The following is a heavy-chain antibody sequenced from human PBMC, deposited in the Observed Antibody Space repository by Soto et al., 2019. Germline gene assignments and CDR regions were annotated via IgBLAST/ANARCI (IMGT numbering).Heavy chain of an antibody. Sequence: ASVKVSCKASGYTFTSCYMHWVRQAPGQGLEWMGIINPSGGSTSYAQKFQGRVTITTDKSTSTAYMELSSLRSEDTAVYYCARGFGTVTTFMAWYEYWGQGTLVTVSS. CDR2: INPSGGST. CDR1: GYTFTSCY. D-gene: IGHD4-17*01. CDR3: ARGFGTVTTFMAWYEY. J-gene: IGHJ4*02. V-gene: IGHV1-46*01.